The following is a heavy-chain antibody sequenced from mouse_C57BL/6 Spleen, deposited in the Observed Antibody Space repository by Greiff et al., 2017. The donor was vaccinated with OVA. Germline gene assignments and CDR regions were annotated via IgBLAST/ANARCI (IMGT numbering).Heavy chain of an antibody. CDR2: ISSGSSTI. V-gene: IGHV5-17*01. D-gene: IGHD2-5*01. J-gene: IGHJ4*01. CDR1: GFTFSDYG. CDR3: ARRYYYSKRDYAMDY. Sequence: EVQLVESGGGLVKPGGSLKLSCAASGFTFSDYGMHWVRQAPEKGLEWVAYISSGSSTIYYADTVKGRFTISRDNAKNTLFLQMTSLRSEDTAMYYCARRYYYSKRDYAMDYWGQGTSVTVSS.